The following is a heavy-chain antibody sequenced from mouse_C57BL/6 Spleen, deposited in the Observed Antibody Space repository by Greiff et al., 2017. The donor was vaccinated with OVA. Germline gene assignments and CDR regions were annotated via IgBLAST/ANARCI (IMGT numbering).Heavy chain of an antibody. J-gene: IGHJ2*01. D-gene: IGHD1-1*02. CDR2: IDPSDSYT. CDR1: GYTFTSYW. V-gene: IGHV1-59*01. Sequence: LQQPGAELVRPGTSVKLSCKASGYTFTSYWMHWVKQRPGQGLEWIGVIDPSDSYTNYNQKFKGKATLTVDTSSSTAYMQLSSLTSEDSAVYYCARGGNYFDYWGQGTTLTVAS. CDR3: ARGGNYFDY.